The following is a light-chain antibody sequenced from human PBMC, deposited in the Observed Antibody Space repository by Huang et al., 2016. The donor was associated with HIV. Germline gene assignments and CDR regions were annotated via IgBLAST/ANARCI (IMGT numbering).Light chain of an antibody. Sequence: EIVLTQSPGTLSLSPGERATLSRRASQSVSSSYLAWYQQKPGQAPRLLFYGASSRATGIPDRFSGSGSGTDFTLTISRLEPEDFAVYYCQQYDSSPWTFGRGTKVEIK. CDR2: GAS. CDR1: QSVSSSY. V-gene: IGKV3-20*01. CDR3: QQYDSSPWT. J-gene: IGKJ1*01.